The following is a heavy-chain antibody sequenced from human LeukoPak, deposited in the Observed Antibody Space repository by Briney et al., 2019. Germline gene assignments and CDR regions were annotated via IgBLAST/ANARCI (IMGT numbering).Heavy chain of an antibody. CDR1: GGSISSGSYY. J-gene: IGHJ5*02. CDR2: IYTSGST. CDR3: ARDALGWFDP. V-gene: IGHV4-61*02. Sequence: SQTLSLTCTVSGGSISSGSYYWGWIRQPGGKGLEWIVRIYTSGSTKDNPAEKSRINISVKTTKNEYSLKLSSVTAADTAVYYCARDALGWFDPWGQGTLVTVSS.